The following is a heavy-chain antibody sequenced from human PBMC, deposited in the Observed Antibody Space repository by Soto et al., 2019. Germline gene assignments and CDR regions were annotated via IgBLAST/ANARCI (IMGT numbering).Heavy chain of an antibody. CDR1: GFTFSSYS. J-gene: IGHJ4*02. D-gene: IGHD2-15*01. Sequence: PGGSLRLSCAASGFTFSSYSMNWVRQAPGKGLEWVSYISSSSSTIYYADSVKGRFTISRDNSKNTLYLQMNSLRAEDTAVYYCARGLAATRWETDYWGQGTLVTVSS. CDR2: ISSSSSTI. CDR3: ARGLAATRWETDY. V-gene: IGHV3-48*01.